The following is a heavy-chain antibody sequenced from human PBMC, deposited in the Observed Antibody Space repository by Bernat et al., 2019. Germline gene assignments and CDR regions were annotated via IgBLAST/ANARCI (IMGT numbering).Heavy chain of an antibody. CDR3: AREYGDDGLDAFDI. CDR1: GFTFSSYS. V-gene: IGHV3-21*05. CDR2: ISSSSSYI. J-gene: IGHJ3*02. D-gene: IGHD4-17*01. Sequence: EVQLVESGGGLVKPGGSLRLSCAAPGFTFSSYSMNWVRQAPGKGLEWVSYISSSSSYIYYADSVKGRFTISRDNAKNSLYLQMNSLRAEDTAVYYCAREYGDDGLDAFDIWGQGTMVTVSS.